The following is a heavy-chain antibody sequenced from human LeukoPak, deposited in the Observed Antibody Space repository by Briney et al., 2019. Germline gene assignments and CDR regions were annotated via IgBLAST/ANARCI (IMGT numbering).Heavy chain of an antibody. CDR3: AREFYYYYMDV. V-gene: IGHV4-61*02. CDR1: GGSISSGSYY. Sequence: SETLSLTCTVCGGSISSGSYYWSWIRQPAGKGLEWIGRIYTSGSTNYNPSLKSRVTISVDTSKNQFSLKLSSVTAADTAVYYCAREFYYYYMDVWGKGTTVTISS. J-gene: IGHJ6*03. CDR2: IYTSGST.